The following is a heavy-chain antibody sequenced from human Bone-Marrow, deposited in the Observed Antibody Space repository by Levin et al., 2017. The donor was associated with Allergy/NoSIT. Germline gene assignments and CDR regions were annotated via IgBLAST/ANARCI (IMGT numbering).Heavy chain of an antibody. V-gene: IGHV4-30-2*01. CDR1: GGSIGTNGHA. J-gene: IGHJ4*02. Sequence: SETLSLTCAVSGGSIGTNGHAWSWIRQPPGKGLEWIGYIYYSGNSYHNRSLESRVTISEDKSKNQFSLNLTSVTAADTAVYFCARVQNGDYPVGRYFDYWGQGILVTVSS. D-gene: IGHD4-17*01. CDR2: IYYSGNS. CDR3: ARVQNGDYPVGRYFDY.